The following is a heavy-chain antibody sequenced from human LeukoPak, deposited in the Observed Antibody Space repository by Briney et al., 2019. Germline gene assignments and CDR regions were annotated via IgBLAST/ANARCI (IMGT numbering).Heavy chain of an antibody. CDR2: IPYSGRA. J-gene: IGHJ4*02. CDR1: GGAISSSSYY. Sequence: PSETLSLTCTVSGGAISSSSYYWGWIRQSPGKGLEWIGSIPYSGRAYYNPSLKSRVPISVDTSHQFSLKLRSVTAADTAVYYCAKDGSDNWGLFDSWGQGTLVTVSS. D-gene: IGHD1-1*01. V-gene: IGHV4-39*07. CDR3: AKDGSDNWGLFDS.